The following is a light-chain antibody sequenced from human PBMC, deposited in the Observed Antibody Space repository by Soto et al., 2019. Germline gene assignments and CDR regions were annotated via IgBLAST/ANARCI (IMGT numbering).Light chain of an antibody. CDR1: SSDVGGYNY. CDR3: CSYTSGSTLGV. J-gene: IGLJ2*01. CDR2: DVS. Sequence: QSVLTQPASVSGSPGQSITISCTGTSSDVGGYNYVSWYQQHPGKAPKLIIYDVSNRPSGVSNRFSGSKSGNTASLTISGLQAEDEADYYCCSYTSGSTLGVFGGGTKLTVL. V-gene: IGLV2-14*03.